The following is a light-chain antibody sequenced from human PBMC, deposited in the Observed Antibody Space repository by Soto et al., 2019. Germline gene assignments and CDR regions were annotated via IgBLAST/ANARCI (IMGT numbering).Light chain of an antibody. Sequence: EIVMTQSPGTLSVSPGEGATLSCRASQSVRSNVAWYQQQPGQAPRLLIFGSFTRAPGVPSGFSGSGSGTEFTLTISSLQSYDFALYYYQHYDIWPWTFGQGTKVHI. J-gene: IGKJ1*01. CDR3: QHYDIWPWT. CDR2: GSF. CDR1: QSVRSN. V-gene: IGKV3-15*01.